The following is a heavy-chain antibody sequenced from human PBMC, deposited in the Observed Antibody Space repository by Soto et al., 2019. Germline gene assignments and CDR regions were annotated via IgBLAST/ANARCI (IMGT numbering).Heavy chain of an antibody. Sequence: GSLRLSCAASGFTFSSYSMNWVRQAPGKGLEWVSSISSSSSYIYYADSVKGRFTISRDNAKNSLYLQMNSLRAEDTAVYYCAKKPYDFWSGSGYYYYMDVWGKGTTVTVSS. CDR3: AKKPYDFWSGSGYYYYMDV. CDR1: GFTFSSYS. CDR2: ISSSSSYI. V-gene: IGHV3-21*01. J-gene: IGHJ6*03. D-gene: IGHD3-3*01.